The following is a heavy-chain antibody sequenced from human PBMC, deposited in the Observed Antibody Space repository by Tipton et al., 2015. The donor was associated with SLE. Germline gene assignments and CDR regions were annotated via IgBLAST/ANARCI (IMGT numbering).Heavy chain of an antibody. CDR3: AGGFYYGSGTFSDFEY. CDR1: GVSISSGGHY. V-gene: IGHV4-31*03. J-gene: IGHJ4*02. D-gene: IGHD3-10*01. CDR2: LYYSGST. Sequence: TLSLTCTVSGVSISSGGHYWSWLRQLPGKGLEWIGYLYYSGSTEYNPSLKSRVTISLDTSKNQFSLKLSSVTAADTAVYYCAGGFYYGSGTFSDFEYWGQGTLATVSS.